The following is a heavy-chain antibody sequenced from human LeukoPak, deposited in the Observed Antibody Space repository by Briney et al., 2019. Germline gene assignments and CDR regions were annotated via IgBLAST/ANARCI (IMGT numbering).Heavy chain of an antibody. J-gene: IGHJ6*02. D-gene: IGHD5-12*01. CDR2: IIPIFGIA. CDR1: GGTFSSYA. V-gene: IGHV1-69*04. Sequence: SVKVSCKASGGTFSSYAISWVRQAPGQGLEWMGRIIPIFGIANYAQKFQGRVTITADKSTSTAYMELSSLRSEDTAVYYCARERTAWISPTRDHYYYYGMDVWGQGTTVTVSS. CDR3: ARERTAWISPTRDHYYYYGMDV.